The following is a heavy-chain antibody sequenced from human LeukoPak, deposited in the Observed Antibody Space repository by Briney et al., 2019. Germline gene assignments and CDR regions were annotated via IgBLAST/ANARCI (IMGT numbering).Heavy chain of an antibody. D-gene: IGHD6-19*01. Sequence: PGGSLRLSCAVSGFTFSGFWMSWSRQAPGKGLEWVASINSDGSEGYYADVVKGRFTISRDNAKNSLYLQINSLRAEDTAVYYCARDGLSGYSSGWRNDAFDIWGQGTMVTVSS. CDR1: GFTFSGFW. V-gene: IGHV3-7*03. J-gene: IGHJ3*02. CDR2: INSDGSEG. CDR3: ARDGLSGYSSGWRNDAFDI.